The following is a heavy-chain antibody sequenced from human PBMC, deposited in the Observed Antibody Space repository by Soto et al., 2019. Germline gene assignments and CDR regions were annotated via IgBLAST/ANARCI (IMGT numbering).Heavy chain of an antibody. CDR2: IIPIFGTA. CDR1: GGTLSSYA. CDR3: ARERITIFGVVSPRSGYFDY. D-gene: IGHD3-3*01. Sequence: ASVKVSCKASGGTLSSYAISWVRQAPGQGLEWMGGIIPIFGTANYAQKFQGRVTITADESTSTAYMELSSLRSEDTAVYYCARERITIFGVVSPRSGYFDYWGQGTLVTVSS. J-gene: IGHJ4*02. V-gene: IGHV1-69*13.